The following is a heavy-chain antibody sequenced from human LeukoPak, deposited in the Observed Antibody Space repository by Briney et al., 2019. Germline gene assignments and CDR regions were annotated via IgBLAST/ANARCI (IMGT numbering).Heavy chain of an antibody. CDR3: AREADAFDI. CDR2: INSDGSAA. CDR1: GITFSNYW. V-gene: IGHV3-74*01. Sequence: PGGSLRLSCAASGITFSNYWIHWVRQAPGEGLVWVSGINSDGSAANYADSVKGRFTVSRDNAKNTLYLQMNSLRAKDTAVYYCAREADAFDIWGQGTMVTVSS. J-gene: IGHJ3*02.